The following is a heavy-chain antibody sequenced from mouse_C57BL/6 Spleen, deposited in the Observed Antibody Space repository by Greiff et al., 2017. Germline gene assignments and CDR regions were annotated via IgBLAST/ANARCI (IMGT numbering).Heavy chain of an antibody. CDR1: GFTFSSYG. V-gene: IGHV5-6*02. CDR2: ISSGGSYT. J-gene: IGHJ2*01. D-gene: IGHD1-1*01. Sequence: EVKLMESGGDLVKPGGSLKLSCAASGFTFSSYGMSWVRQTPDKRLEWVATISSGGSYTYYPDSVKGRFTISRDNAKNTLYLQRSSLKSEDTAMYDCARRGITTVQRGYYFDYWGQGTTLTVSA. CDR3: ARRGITTVQRGYYFDY.